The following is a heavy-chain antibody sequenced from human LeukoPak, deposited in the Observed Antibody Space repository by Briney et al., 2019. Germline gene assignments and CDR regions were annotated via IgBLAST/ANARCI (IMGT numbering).Heavy chain of an antibody. CDR1: GYTFTAYY. CDR2: INPNSGGT. V-gene: IGHV1-2*02. Sequence: ASVKVSCKASGYTFTAYYMHWVRQAPGQGLEWMGWINPNSGGTNYAQKFQGRVTMTRDTSISTAYMELSSLRSEDTAVYYCARVLHDSSGYYLYYYGMDVWGQGTTVTVSS. CDR3: ARVLHDSSGYYLYYYGMDV. D-gene: IGHD3-22*01. J-gene: IGHJ6*02.